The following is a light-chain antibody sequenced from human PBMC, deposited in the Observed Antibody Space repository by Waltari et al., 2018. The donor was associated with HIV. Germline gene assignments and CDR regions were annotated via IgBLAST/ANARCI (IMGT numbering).Light chain of an antibody. V-gene: IGLV3-25*03. Sequence: SYELTQPPSVSVSPGQTARITCSGDALPKQYAYWSQQKPGQAAVLVIYKDSERPSGIPERFSGYSSGTTVTLTISGVQAEDEADYYCQSADISSWVFGGGTKLTVL. J-gene: IGLJ3*02. CDR3: QSADISSWV. CDR1: ALPKQY. CDR2: KDS.